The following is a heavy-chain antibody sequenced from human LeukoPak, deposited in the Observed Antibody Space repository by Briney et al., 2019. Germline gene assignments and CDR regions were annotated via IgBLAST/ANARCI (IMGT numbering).Heavy chain of an antibody. J-gene: IGHJ4*02. Sequence: GGSLRLSCAASGFTFSNFWMNWVRQTPGKGLVWVSRINSDGSSAAYADSVRGRFTISRDNAKNTLYVQMNSLRAEDTVVYYCARNYYDSSGYDYWGQGTLVTVSS. CDR2: INSDGSSA. V-gene: IGHV3-74*01. CDR3: ARNYYDSSGYDY. D-gene: IGHD3-22*01. CDR1: GFTFSNFW.